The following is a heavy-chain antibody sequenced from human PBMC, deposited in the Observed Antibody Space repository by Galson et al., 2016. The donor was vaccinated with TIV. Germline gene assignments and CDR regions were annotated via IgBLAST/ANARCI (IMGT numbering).Heavy chain of an antibody. Sequence: SLRLSCAASGFTFDITYMTWVRQAPGKGLEWVSLISSDGATYYAASVKGRFTISRDNSKNTIYLLLNSLRAEDTAVYYCATTTPAEIPLRYYFDYWGQGTLVTVSS. V-gene: IGHV3-53*01. CDR1: GFTFDITY. D-gene: IGHD2-15*01. CDR2: ISSDGAT. J-gene: IGHJ4*02. CDR3: ATTTPAEIPLRYYFDY.